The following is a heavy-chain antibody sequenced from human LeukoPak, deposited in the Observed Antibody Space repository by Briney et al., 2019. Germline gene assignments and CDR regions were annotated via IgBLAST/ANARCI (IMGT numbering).Heavy chain of an antibody. CDR2: FSTYNGNT. D-gene: IGHD3-16*01. CDR3: ARGGAVSDY. Sequence: ASVKVSCKASGYTFNSYGISWVRQAPGQGFEWMGWFSTYNGNTYYAQKFQGRVTMITDTSTRTAYMEMRRLRSDDTAVYYCARGGAVSDYWGQGTLVTVSS. CDR1: GYTFNSYG. J-gene: IGHJ4*02. V-gene: IGHV1-18*01.